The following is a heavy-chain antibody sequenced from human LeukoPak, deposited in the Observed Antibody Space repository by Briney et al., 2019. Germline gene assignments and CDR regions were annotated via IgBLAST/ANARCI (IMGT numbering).Heavy chain of an antibody. Sequence: AGGSLRLSCAASGFTFSSYWMSWVRQAPGKGLEWVANIKQDGSEKYYVDSVKGRFTISRDNAKNSLYLQMNSLRAEDTAVYYCAVQIAVAGRGTFDYWGQGTLVTVSS. CDR2: IKQDGSEK. V-gene: IGHV3-7*01. CDR3: AVQIAVAGRGTFDY. J-gene: IGHJ4*02. CDR1: GFTFSSYW. D-gene: IGHD6-19*01.